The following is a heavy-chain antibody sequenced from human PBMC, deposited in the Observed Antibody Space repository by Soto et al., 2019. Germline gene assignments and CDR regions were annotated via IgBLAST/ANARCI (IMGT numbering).Heavy chain of an antibody. CDR1: GFTFRNYG. CDR2: ISNDGSKE. J-gene: IGHJ3*02. V-gene: IGHV3-33*01. Sequence: QMQLVESGGGVVQPGRSLRLSCAASGFTFRNYGMHWVRQAPGKGLEWVSLISNDGSKEYYRDSVKGRFTISRDNSRNILYMQMKSLRDAVTALYYCVGDDVDGTNALEMCGQGTMVSVSS. CDR3: VGDDVDGTNALEM.